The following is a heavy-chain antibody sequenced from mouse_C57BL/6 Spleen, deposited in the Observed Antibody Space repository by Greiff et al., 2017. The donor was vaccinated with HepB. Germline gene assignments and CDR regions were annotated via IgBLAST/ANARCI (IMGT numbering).Heavy chain of an antibody. J-gene: IGHJ2*01. CDR2: IWSGGST. CDR1: GFSLTSYG. CDR3: ARNAHYYGSSYGYFDY. D-gene: IGHD1-1*01. V-gene: IGHV2-2*01. Sequence: VMLVESGPGLVQPSQSLSITCTVSGFSLTSYGVHWVRQSPGKGLEWLGVIWSGGSTDYNAAFISRMSISKDNSKSQVFFKMNSLQADDTAIYYCARNAHYYGSSYGYFDYWGQGTTLTVSS.